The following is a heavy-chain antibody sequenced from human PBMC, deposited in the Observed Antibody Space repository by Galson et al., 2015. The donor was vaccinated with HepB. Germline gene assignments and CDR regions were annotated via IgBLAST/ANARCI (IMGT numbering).Heavy chain of an antibody. D-gene: IGHD3-10*01. V-gene: IGHV1-3*01. Sequence: SVKVSCKASGYTFTSYAMHWVRQAPGQRLEWMGWINAGNGNTKYSQKFQGRVTITRDTSASTAYMELSSLRSEDTAVYYCARDVLLWFGEPLGFDYWGQGTLVTVSS. CDR1: GYTFTSYA. CDR3: ARDVLLWFGEPLGFDY. CDR2: INAGNGNT. J-gene: IGHJ4*02.